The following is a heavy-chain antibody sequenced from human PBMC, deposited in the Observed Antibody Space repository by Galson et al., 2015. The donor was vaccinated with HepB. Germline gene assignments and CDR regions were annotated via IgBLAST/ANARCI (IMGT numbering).Heavy chain of an antibody. CDR1: GFTFSSYS. Sequence: SLRLSCAASGFTFSSYSMNWVRQAPGKGLEWVSSISSSSSYIYYADSVKGRFTISRDNAKNSLYLQMNSLRAEDTAVYYCARRERSYGNDYWGQGTLVTVSS. D-gene: IGHD5-18*01. CDR2: ISSSSSYI. CDR3: ARRERSYGNDY. J-gene: IGHJ4*02. V-gene: IGHV3-21*01.